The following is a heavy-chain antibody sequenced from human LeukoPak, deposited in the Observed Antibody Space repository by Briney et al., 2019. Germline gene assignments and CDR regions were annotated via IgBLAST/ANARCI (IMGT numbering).Heavy chain of an antibody. J-gene: IGHJ6*03. CDR1: GFTFSDYY. CDR3: ARLEYSSSAWPIYYYYYYMDV. CDR2: ISSSGSTI. D-gene: IGHD6-6*01. V-gene: IGHV3-11*04. Sequence: GRSLRLSCAASGFTFSDYYMSWIRQAPGKGLEWVSYISSSGSTIYYADSVKGRFTISRDNAKNSLYLQMNSLRAEDTAVYYCARLEYSSSAWPIYYYYYYMDVWGKGTTVTVSS.